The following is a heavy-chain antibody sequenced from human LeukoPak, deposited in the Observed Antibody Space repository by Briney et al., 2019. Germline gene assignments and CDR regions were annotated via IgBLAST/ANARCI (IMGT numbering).Heavy chain of an antibody. Sequence: GGSLRLSCAASGFTFNDYAMHWVRQAPGKGLECVSLISGDGGFTYYADSVKGRFTISRDNTKNSLYLQMNSLRTEDTALYYCASGGTDYWGQGTLVTVSS. J-gene: IGHJ4*02. CDR2: ISGDGGFT. CDR3: ASGGTDY. CDR1: GFTFNDYA. D-gene: IGHD3-16*01. V-gene: IGHV3-43*02.